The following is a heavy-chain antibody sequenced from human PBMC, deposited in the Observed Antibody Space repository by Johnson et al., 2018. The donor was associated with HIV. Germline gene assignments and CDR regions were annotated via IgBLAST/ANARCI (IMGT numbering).Heavy chain of an antibody. Sequence: VQLVESGGGVVQPGGSLRLSCAASGFTFNDYAMSWVRQPPGKGLEWVSDTNWNGGSTGYADSVKGRFTISRDNSKNTLYLQMNSLKTEDTAVYYCTRPYGAGAFDIWGQGTMVTVSS. V-gene: IGHV3-20*04. D-gene: IGHD4-17*01. CDR1: GFTFNDYA. J-gene: IGHJ3*02. CDR3: TRPYGAGAFDI. CDR2: TNWNGGST.